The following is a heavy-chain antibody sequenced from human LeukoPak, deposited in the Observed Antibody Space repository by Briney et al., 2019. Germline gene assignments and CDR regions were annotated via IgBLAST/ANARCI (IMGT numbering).Heavy chain of an antibody. J-gene: IGHJ3*02. CDR2: INHSGST. CDR1: GGSFSGYY. V-gene: IGHV4-34*01. CDR3: ARPLGYCSSTSCYPSDAFDI. D-gene: IGHD2-2*01. Sequence: SETLSLTCAVYGGSFSGYYWSWIRQPPGKGLEWIGEINHSGSTNYNPSLKSRVTISVDTSKNQFSLKLSSATAADTAVYYCARPLGYCSSTSCYPSDAFDIWGQGTMVTVSS.